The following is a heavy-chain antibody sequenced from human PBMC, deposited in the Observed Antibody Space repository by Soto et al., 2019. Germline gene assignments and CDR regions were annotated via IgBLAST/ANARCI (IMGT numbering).Heavy chain of an antibody. CDR1: GGSISSSSYY. CDR3: ARGDYVAFDI. J-gene: IGHJ3*02. CDR2: IYYSGST. Sequence: QLQLHESGPGLVKPSETLSLTCTVSGGSISSSSYYWGWIRQPPGKGLEWIGSIYYSGSTYYNPSLKSRVTISVDTSKNQYSLKLSSVTAADTAVYYCARGDYVAFDIWGQGTMVTVSS. D-gene: IGHD4-17*01. V-gene: IGHV4-39*01.